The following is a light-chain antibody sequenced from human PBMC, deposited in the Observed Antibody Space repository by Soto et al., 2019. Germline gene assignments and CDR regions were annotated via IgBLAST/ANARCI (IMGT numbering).Light chain of an antibody. V-gene: IGLV2-8*01. Sequence: QSALTQPPSASGSPGQSVTISCTGSISDVGGYNYVSWYQQHPGKAPKLMIYEVSERPLGVPDRFSASKSGNTASLTVSGLQAEDEADCYCSSYAGSSNWVFGGGTKLTVL. CDR3: SSYAGSSNWV. CDR2: EVS. J-gene: IGLJ3*02. CDR1: ISDVGGYNY.